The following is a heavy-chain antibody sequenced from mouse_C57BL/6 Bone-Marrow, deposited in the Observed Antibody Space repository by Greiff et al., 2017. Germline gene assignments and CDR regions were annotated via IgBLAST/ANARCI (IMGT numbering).Heavy chain of an antibody. D-gene: IGHD2-2*01. CDR2: IDPSDSYT. J-gene: IGHJ2*01. CDR3: ARGGLLWLRPLDY. Sequence: QVQLQQPGAELVRPGTSVKLSCKASGYTFTSYWMHWVKQRPGQGLEWIGVIDPSDSYTNYNQKFKGKATLTVDTSSSTAYMQLSSLTSEDSAVXYCARGGLLWLRPLDYWGQGTTLTVSS. CDR1: GYTFTSYW. V-gene: IGHV1-59*01.